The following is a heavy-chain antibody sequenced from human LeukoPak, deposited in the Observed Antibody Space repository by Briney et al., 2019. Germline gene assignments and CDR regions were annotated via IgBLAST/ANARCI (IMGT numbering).Heavy chain of an antibody. Sequence: GEYLKISCKGSGNSFTNYWIGWVRQMPGKGLEWMGIVYPGDSETRYSPSFQGQVTFSVDKPITTAYLQWSSLKASDTAMYYCARQYGDYAFDIWGQGTMVTVSS. CDR3: ARQYGDYAFDI. V-gene: IGHV5-51*01. CDR1: GNSFTNYW. J-gene: IGHJ3*02. D-gene: IGHD4-17*01. CDR2: VYPGDSET.